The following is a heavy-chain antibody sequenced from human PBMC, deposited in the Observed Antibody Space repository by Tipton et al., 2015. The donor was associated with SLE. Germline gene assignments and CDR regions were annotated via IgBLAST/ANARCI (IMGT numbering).Heavy chain of an antibody. D-gene: IGHD6-19*01. J-gene: IGHJ2*01. Sequence: LRLSCTVSGGSVGNYYWSWIRQSPGKGLEWIGYIHYTGSTKYNPSLKSRVTISVDTSKNQFSLKLSSGTAADTAVYYCARIGQWLIQGYFDLWGRGTLVTVSS. CDR3: ARIGQWLIQGYFDL. V-gene: IGHV4-59*08. CDR1: GGSVGNYY. CDR2: IHYTGST.